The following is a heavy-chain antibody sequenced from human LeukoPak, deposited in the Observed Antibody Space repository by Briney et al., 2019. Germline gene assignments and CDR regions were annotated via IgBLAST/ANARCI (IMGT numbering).Heavy chain of an antibody. J-gene: IGHJ4*02. CDR2: IIPIFGTA. CDR1: GGTFSSYD. CDR3: ARASPPYYGSGSYSCFDY. Sequence: SVKVSCKASGGTFSSYDISWVRQAPGQGLEWMGGIIPIFGTANYAQKFQGRVTITADESTSTAYMELSSLRSEDTAVYYCARASPPYYGSGSYSCFDYWGQGTLVTVSS. V-gene: IGHV1-69*01. D-gene: IGHD3-10*01.